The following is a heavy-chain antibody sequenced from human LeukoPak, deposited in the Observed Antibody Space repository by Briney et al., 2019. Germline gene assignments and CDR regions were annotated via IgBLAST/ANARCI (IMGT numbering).Heavy chain of an antibody. CDR3: ARGRYCSSTSCSSNRFDP. J-gene: IGHJ5*02. CDR2: INPNSGGT. D-gene: IGHD2-2*01. V-gene: IGHV1-2*02. CDR1: GYTFTGYY. Sequence: ASVKVSCKASGYTFTGYYMHWVRQAPGQGLEWMGWINPNSGGTNYAQKFQGRVTMTRDTSISTTYMELSRLRSDDTAVYYCARGRYCSSTSCSSNRFDPWGQGTLVTVSS.